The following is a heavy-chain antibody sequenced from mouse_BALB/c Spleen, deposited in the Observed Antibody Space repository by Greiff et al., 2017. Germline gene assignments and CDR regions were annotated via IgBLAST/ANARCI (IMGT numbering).Heavy chain of an antibody. Sequence: EVQLVESGGGLVKPGGSLKLSCAASGFTFSDYYMYWVRQTPEKRLEWVATLSDGGSYTYYPDSVKGRFTISRDNAKNNLYLQLSSLKSEDTAMYYCAREGGWRLAYWGQGTLVTVSA. V-gene: IGHV5-4*02. CDR2: LSDGGSYT. CDR3: AREGGWRLAY. CDR1: GFTFSDYY. D-gene: IGHD2-3*01. J-gene: IGHJ3*01.